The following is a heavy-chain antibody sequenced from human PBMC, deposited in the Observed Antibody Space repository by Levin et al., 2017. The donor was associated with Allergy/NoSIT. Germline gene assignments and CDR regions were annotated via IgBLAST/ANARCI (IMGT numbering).Heavy chain of an antibody. Sequence: PGESLKISCKASGYTFTNFGISWVRQVPGQGLEWMGWISAYNGDTNYVQKLQGRFTMTTDTSTSTAYMDLGTLRSDDTALYYCARDTAWGTSSIDYWGQGTLVTVSS. J-gene: IGHJ4*02. V-gene: IGHV1-18*01. CDR1: GYTFTNFG. D-gene: IGHD3-16*01. CDR2: ISAYNGDT. CDR3: ARDTAWGTSSIDY.